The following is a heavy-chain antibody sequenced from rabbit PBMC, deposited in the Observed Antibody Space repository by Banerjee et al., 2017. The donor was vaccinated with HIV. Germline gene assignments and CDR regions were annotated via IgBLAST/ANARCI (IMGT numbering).Heavy chain of an antibody. J-gene: IGHJ4*01. CDR2: IDTASSGGT. CDR1: GFSFSSSYY. V-gene: IGHV1S40*01. CDR3: ARDLPISGGYSFDL. D-gene: IGHD1-1*01. Sequence: QSLEESGGDLVKPGASLTLTCSASGFSFSSSYYMCWVRQAPGKGPEWIACIDTASSGGTGYASWAKGRFTISKTSSTTVTLQMTSLTAADTATYFCARDLPISGGYSFDLWGPGTLVTVS.